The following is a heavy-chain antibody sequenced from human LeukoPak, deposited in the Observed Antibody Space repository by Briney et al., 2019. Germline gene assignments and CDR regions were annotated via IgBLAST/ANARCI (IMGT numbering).Heavy chain of an antibody. J-gene: IGHJ4*01. V-gene: IGHV1-18*01. CDR2: ISPYNGDT. CDR3: ARAGSSSCSYFDY. Sequence: ASVKVSCKASGYDFTSVGITWVRQAPGQGLEWMGWISPYNGDTRYVQKLQGRVTMTTDTSTSTAYMELRSLRFDDTAVFYCARAGSSSCSYFDYWGHGTLVTVSS. CDR1: GYDFTSVG. D-gene: IGHD6-19*01.